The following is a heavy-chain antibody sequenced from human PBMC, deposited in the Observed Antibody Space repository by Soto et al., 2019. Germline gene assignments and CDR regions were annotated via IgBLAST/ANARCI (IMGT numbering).Heavy chain of an antibody. CDR1: GFTFSSYA. J-gene: IGHJ5*02. CDR2: ISYDGSNK. Sequence: RLSCAASGFTFSSYAMHWVRQAPGKGLEWVAVISYDGSNKYYADSVKGRFTISRDNSKNTLYLQMNSLRAEDTAVYYCAREHDYGDYYWFDPWGQGTLVTVSS. D-gene: IGHD4-17*01. CDR3: AREHDYGDYYWFDP. V-gene: IGHV3-30-3*01.